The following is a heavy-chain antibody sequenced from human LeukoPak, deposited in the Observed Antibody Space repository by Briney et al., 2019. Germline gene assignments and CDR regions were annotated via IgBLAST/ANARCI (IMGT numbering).Heavy chain of an antibody. CDR1: GFTFSSYA. J-gene: IGHJ4*02. D-gene: IGHD2-8*01. CDR2: ISGSGGST. Sequence: GGSLRLSCAASGFTFSSYAVSWVRQAPGKGLEWVSSISGSGGSTYSVDSVKGRFTISRDNSKNTLYLQMNSLRAEDTALYYCAKDRSCTNDICHGDFDYWGQGTLVTVSS. V-gene: IGHV3-23*01. CDR3: AKDRSCTNDICHGDFDY.